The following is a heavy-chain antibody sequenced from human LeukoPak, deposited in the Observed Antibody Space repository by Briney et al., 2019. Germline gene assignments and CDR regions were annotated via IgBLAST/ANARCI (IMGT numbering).Heavy chain of an antibody. V-gene: IGHV3-23*01. CDR1: GFTFSSYA. CDR2: ISGSGGST. CDR3: ATPYPRYSYGPGGFDY. J-gene: IGHJ4*02. D-gene: IGHD5-18*01. Sequence: GGSLRLSCAASGFTFSSYAMSWVRQAPGKGLEWVSAISGSGGSTYYADSVKGRFTISRDNSKNTLYLQMNSLRAEDTAVYYCATPYPRYSYGPGGFDYWGQGTLVTVSS.